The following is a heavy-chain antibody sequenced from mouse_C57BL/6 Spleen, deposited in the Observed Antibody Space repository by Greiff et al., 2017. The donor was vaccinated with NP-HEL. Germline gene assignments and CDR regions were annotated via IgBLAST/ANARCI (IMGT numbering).Heavy chain of an antibody. CDR3: ARHYYGSSYWYFDV. V-gene: IGHV2-6-1*01. CDR1: GFSLTSYG. J-gene: IGHJ1*03. CDR2: IWSDGST. D-gene: IGHD1-1*01. Sequence: VQRVESGPGLVAPSQSLSITCTVSGFSLTSYGVHWVRQPPGKGLEWLVVIWSDGSTTYNSALKSRLSISKDNSKSQVVLKMNSLQTDDTAMYYCARHYYGSSYWYFDVWGTGTTVTVSS.